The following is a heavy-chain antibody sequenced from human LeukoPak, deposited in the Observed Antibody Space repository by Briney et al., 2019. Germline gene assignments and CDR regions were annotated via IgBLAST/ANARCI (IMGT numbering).Heavy chain of an antibody. CDR1: GGSISSSSYY. D-gene: IGHD5-12*01. CDR3: ARQRYSGYDRYYYFYYMDV. Sequence: SETLSLTCTVSGGSISSSSYYWGWIRQPRGKGLEWIGSIYYSGSTYYNPSLKTRVTISVDTANNQFSLKLSSVTAADTAVYYCARQRYSGYDRYYYFYYMDVWGKGTTVTISS. J-gene: IGHJ6*03. CDR2: IYYSGST. V-gene: IGHV4-39*01.